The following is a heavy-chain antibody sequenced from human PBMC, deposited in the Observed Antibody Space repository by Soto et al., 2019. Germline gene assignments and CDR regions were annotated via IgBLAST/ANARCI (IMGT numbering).Heavy chain of an antibody. CDR2: SSYSGNT. Sequence: PSETLALTCTVSRGSISSYHWSWIRQPPEKGLEWIGYSSYSGNTNYNPSLKSRVTMSVDTSKNQFSLKLSSVTAADTAVYYCARQRPENSFDWWGQATSVTVSS. V-gene: IGHV4-59*01. J-gene: IGHJ4*02. CDR3: ARQRPENSFDW. D-gene: IGHD6-25*01. CDR1: RGSISSYH.